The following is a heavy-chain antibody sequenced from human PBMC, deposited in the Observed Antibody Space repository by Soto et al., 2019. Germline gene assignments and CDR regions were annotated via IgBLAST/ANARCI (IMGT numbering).Heavy chain of an antibody. Sequence: QVQLVQSGAEVKKPGASVKVSCKASGYTFTSYGISWVRQAPGQGLEWMGWISAYNGNTNYAQKLQGRVTMTTDTSTSTAHMELRSLRPDDTAEYYCARHTISLIVVASGWFDPWGQGTLVTVSS. CDR2: ISAYNGNT. V-gene: IGHV1-18*01. CDR3: ARHTISLIVVASGWFDP. D-gene: IGHD3-3*01. J-gene: IGHJ5*02. CDR1: GYTFTSYG.